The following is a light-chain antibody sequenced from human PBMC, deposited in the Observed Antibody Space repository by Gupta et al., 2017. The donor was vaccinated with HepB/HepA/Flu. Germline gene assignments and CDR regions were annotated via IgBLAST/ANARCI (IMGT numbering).Light chain of an antibody. Sequence: DLQMTQSLSSLSASVGDRVTITCRASQSISSYLNWYQQKPGKAPKLLIYAASSLQSGVPSRFSGSGSGTDFTRTISSLQPEDFATYYCQQSYSTPLTFGGGTKVEIK. V-gene: IGKV1-39*01. CDR2: AAS. J-gene: IGKJ4*01. CDR1: QSISSY. CDR3: QQSYSTPLT.